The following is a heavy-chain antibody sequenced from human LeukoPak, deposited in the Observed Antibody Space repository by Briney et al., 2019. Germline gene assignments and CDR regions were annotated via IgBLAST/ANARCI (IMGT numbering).Heavy chain of an antibody. CDR3: ASDPGIVVVPAAISAFDI. Sequence: PSETLSLTCAVSGYSISSGYYWGWIRPPPGKGLEWIGSSYHSGSTYYNPSLKSRVTISVDTSKNQFSLNLSSVTAADTAVSYCASDPGIVVVPAAISAFDIWGQGTMVTVSS. CDR1: GYSISSGYY. V-gene: IGHV4-38-2*01. CDR2: SYHSGST. D-gene: IGHD2-2*01. J-gene: IGHJ3*02.